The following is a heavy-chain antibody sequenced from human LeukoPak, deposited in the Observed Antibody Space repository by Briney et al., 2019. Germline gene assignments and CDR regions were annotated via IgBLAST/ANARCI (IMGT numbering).Heavy chain of an antibody. CDR3: ARGPIQLWFRYYYYYMDV. J-gene: IGHJ6*03. CDR1: GGSTSSSSYY. D-gene: IGHD5-18*01. CDR2: IYYSGST. V-gene: IGHV4-39*01. Sequence: PSETLSLTCTVSGGSTSSSSYYWGWIRQPPGKGLEWIGSIYYSGSTYYNPSLKSRVTISVDTSKNQFSLKLSSVIAADTAVYYCARGPIQLWFRYYYYYMDVWGKGTTVTVSS.